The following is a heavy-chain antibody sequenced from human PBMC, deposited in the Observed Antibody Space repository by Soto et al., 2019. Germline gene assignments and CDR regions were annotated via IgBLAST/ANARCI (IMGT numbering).Heavy chain of an antibody. CDR1: GFSLSTSGVG. V-gene: IGHV2-5*02. D-gene: IGHD2-15*01. Sequence: QITLKESGPTLVKPTQTLTLTCTFSGFSLSTSGVGVGWIRQPPGKALEWLALIYWDDDKRYSPSLKSRLTITKDTSKNQVVLTMTNMDPVDTATYYSAHRPSYCSGGSCYSGFDYWGQGTLVTVSS. J-gene: IGHJ4*02. CDR2: IYWDDDK. CDR3: AHRPSYCSGGSCYSGFDY.